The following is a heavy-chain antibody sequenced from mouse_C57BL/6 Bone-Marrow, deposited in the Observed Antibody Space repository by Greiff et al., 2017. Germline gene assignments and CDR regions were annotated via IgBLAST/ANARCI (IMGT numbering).Heavy chain of an antibody. CDR2: INPGSGGT. CDR1: GYAFTNYL. CDR3: ARGVLRGNAMDY. V-gene: IGHV1-54*01. D-gene: IGHD1-1*01. Sequence: VQLQQSGAELVRPGTSVKVSCKASGYAFTNYLIEWVKQRPGPGLEWIGVINPGSGGTNYNEKFKGKATLTADKSSSTAYMQLSSLTSEDSAVYFRARGVLRGNAMDYWGQGTSVTVSS. J-gene: IGHJ4*01.